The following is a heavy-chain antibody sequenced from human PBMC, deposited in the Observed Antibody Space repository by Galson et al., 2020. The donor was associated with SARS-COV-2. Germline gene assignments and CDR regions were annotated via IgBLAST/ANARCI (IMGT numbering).Heavy chain of an antibody. CDR3: AAGLYGDYQYYYGMDV. V-gene: IGHV1-58*02. CDR2: IVVGSGNT. Sequence: SAKVTCKASGFTFTSSAMQWVRQARGQRLAWIGWIVVGSGNTNYAQKFQERVTITRDMSTSTAYMELSSLRSEDTAVYYCAAGLYGDYQYYYGMDVWGQGTTVTVSS. J-gene: IGHJ6*02. CDR1: GFTFTSSA. D-gene: IGHD4-17*01.